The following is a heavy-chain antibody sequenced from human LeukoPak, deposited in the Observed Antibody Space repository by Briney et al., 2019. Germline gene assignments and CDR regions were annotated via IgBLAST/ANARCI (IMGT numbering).Heavy chain of an antibody. CDR3: ARDTSYYDFWSGYYSIDY. Sequence: ASVKVSCKASGYTFTSYGISWVRQAPGQGLEWIGWIHANNGNTNYAPKLQGRVTMTTDTSTSTAYMELRSLRSDDTAVYYCARDTSYYDFWSGYYSIDYWGQGTLVTVSS. J-gene: IGHJ4*02. D-gene: IGHD3-3*01. V-gene: IGHV1-18*01. CDR1: GYTFTSYG. CDR2: IHANNGNT.